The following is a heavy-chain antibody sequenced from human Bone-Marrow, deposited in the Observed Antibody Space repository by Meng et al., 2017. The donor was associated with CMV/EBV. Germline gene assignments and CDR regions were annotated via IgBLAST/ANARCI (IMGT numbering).Heavy chain of an antibody. CDR2: INPNSGGT. Sequence: ASVKVSCKASGYTFTGYYMHWVRQAPGQGLEWMGWINPNSGGTNYAQKFQGRVTMTRDTSISTAYMELSRLRSDDTAVYYCARVGCSSTSCYRGPWFDPWGQGILVTVSS. D-gene: IGHD2-2*01. CDR1: GYTFTGYY. CDR3: ARVGCSSTSCYRGPWFDP. J-gene: IGHJ5*02. V-gene: IGHV1-2*02.